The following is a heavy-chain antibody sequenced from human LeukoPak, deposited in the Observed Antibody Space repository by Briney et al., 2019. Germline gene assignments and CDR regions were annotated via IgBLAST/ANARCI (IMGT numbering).Heavy chain of an antibody. CDR2: ISWNSGSI. CDR1: GFTFDDYA. CDR3: AKDKAPMITMVRGVTGGYFDY. J-gene: IGHJ4*02. Sequence: PGRSLRLSCAASGFTFDDYAMHWVRQAPGKGLEWVSGISWNSGSIGYADSVKGRFTISRDNAKNSLYLQMNSLRAEDTASYYCAKDKAPMITMVRGVTGGYFDYWGQGTLVTVSS. V-gene: IGHV3-9*01. D-gene: IGHD3-10*01.